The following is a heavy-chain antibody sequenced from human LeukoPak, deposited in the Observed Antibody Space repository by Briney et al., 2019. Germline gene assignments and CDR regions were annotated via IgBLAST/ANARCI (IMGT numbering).Heavy chain of an antibody. CDR1: GGSLSTYY. CDR2: IYYSGST. CDR3: ARQADYRFDY. V-gene: IGHV4-59*01. Sequence: PSETLSLTCTVSGGSLSTYYWSWIRQPPGKGLEWIGNIYYSGSTNYNPSLKSRVTISVDTSKNQFSLKLTSVTAADTAVYYCARQADYRFDYWGQGTLVTVSS. D-gene: IGHD4-11*01. J-gene: IGHJ4*02.